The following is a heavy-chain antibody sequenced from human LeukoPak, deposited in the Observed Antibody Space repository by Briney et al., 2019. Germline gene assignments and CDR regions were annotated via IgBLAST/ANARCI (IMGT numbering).Heavy chain of an antibody. CDR3: ARDPLDYGDYSY. CDR2: INPNSGGT. V-gene: IGHV1-2*02. D-gene: IGHD4-17*01. J-gene: IGHJ4*02. CDR1: GYTLTELS. Sequence: ASVKVSCKVSGYTLTELSMHWVRQAPGQGLEWMGCINPNSGGTNYAQKFQGTVTMTWDSSISTAYLELSRLRSDDTAVYFCARDPLDYGDYSYWGQGTLVTVSS.